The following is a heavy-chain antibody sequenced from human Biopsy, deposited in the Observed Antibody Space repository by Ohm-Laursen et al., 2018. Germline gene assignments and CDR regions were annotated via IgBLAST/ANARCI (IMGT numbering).Heavy chain of an antibody. D-gene: IGHD5-12*01. V-gene: IGHV3-53*01. CDR3: VRQGGYFQN. CDR1: DFTVSENY. CDR2: IFNSGKT. Sequence: SLRLSCAASDFTVSENYFTWVRQAPGKGLEWVSVIFNSGKTYYADSVKGRFTISRDTSKNTVSLQMNSLTVDDTAVYYCVRQGGYFQNWGPGSQVAVSS. J-gene: IGHJ1*01.